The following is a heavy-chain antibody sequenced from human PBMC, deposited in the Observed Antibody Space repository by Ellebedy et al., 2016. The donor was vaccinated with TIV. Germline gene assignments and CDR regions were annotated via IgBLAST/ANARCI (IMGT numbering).Heavy chain of an antibody. CDR1: GFTFNTHA. CDR2: ITSTSGHT. D-gene: IGHD3-3*01. J-gene: IGHJ4*02. Sequence: GESLKISCVASGFTFNTHAMNWIRQAPGKGLEWVSSITSTSGHTYYADSVKGRFTISRDNAKDSLYLQMSRLRAEDSAVYYCARGGYDFWSGYCPFDHWGQGTLVTVSS. V-gene: IGHV3-21*01. CDR3: ARGGYDFWSGYCPFDH.